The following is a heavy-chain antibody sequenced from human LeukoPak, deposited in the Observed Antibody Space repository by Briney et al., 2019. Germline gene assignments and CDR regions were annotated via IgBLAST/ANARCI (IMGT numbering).Heavy chain of an antibody. CDR3: ARGDPSGYFDY. D-gene: IGHD3-10*01. V-gene: IGHV4-59*01. CDR2: IYYSGST. Sequence: SETLSLTRTVSGGSISSYYWSWIRQPPGKGLEWIGYIYYSGSTNYNPSLKSRVTISVDTSKNQFSLKLSSVTAADTAVYYCARGDPSGYFDYWGQGTLVTVSS. CDR1: GGSISSYY. J-gene: IGHJ4*02.